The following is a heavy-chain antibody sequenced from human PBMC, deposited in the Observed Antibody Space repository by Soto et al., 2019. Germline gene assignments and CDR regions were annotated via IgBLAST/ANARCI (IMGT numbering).Heavy chain of an antibody. CDR2: INHSGST. CDR1: GGSFSGYY. J-gene: IGHJ4*02. D-gene: IGHD3-22*01. CDR3: ARGGYYYDSSGYLAY. V-gene: IGHV4-34*01. Sequence: PSETLSLTCAVYGGSFSGYYWSWIRQPPGKGLEWIGEINHSGSTNYNPSLKSRVTISVDTSKNQFSLKLSSVTAADTAVYYCARGGYYYDSSGYLAYWGQGTLVTV.